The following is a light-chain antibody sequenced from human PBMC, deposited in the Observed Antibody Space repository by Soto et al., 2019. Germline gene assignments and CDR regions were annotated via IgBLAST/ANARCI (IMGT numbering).Light chain of an antibody. Sequence: EVVMTQSPAIFSFSPGDTATLSCRATQSVDSNSAWYQQKPGQAPRLLISGASTRATAIPARFSGSGSGTEFTLAISSLQSEDFAVYYCQQYNNWPRTFGQGTKVDIK. CDR1: QSVDSN. CDR2: GAS. V-gene: IGKV3-15*01. CDR3: QQYNNWPRT. J-gene: IGKJ1*01.